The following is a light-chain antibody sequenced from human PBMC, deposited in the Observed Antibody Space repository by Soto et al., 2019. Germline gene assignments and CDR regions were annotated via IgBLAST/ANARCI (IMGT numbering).Light chain of an antibody. CDR1: SSDVGGYNY. CDR2: DVS. V-gene: IGLV2-14*03. Sequence: QSVLTRPTSVSGSPGQSITISCTGTSSDVGGYNYVSWYQHHPGKAPKLMICDVSDRPSGVSNRFSGSKSGNTASLTISGLQADDEADYYCSSYTSSSTPWVFGTGTKVTVL. J-gene: IGLJ1*01. CDR3: SSYTSSSTPWV.